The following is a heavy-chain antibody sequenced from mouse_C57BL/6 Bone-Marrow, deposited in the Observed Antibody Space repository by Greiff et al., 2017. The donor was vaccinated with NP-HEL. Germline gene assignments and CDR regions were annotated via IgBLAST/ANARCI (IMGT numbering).Heavy chain of an antibody. J-gene: IGHJ4*01. CDR1: GFTFSDYG. CDR2: ISNLAYSI. D-gene: IGHD1-1*01. V-gene: IGHV5-15*01. Sequence: EVKLVESGGGLVQPGGSLKLSCAASGFTFSDYGMAWVRQAPRKGPEWVAFISNLAYSIYYADTVTGRFTISRENAKNTLYLEMSSLRSEDTAMYYCARNPNYYGSSYDAMDYWGQGTSVTVSS. CDR3: ARNPNYYGSSYDAMDY.